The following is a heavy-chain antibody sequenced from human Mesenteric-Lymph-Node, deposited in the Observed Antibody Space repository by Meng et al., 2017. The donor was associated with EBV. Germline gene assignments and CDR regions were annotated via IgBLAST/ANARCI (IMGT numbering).Heavy chain of an antibody. D-gene: IGHD3-22*01. J-gene: IGHJ2*01. V-gene: IGHV1-8*01. CDR2: MNPNRGNK. CDR1: GVSFTSYN. Sequence: VRWVQQVSGGETPRDKSTVTWTASGVSFTSYNINSMRRSTGQELKWMGLMNPNRGNKGYGQKYQGTLTMPRSTSISTAYMELSSLRSAVTAVYYCVRGSLITILVVDHNGYFDLWGHGTLVTVSS. CDR3: VRGSLITILVVDHNGYFDL.